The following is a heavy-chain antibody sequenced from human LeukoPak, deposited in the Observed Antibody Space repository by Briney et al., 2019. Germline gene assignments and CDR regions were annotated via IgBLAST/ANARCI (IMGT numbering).Heavy chain of an antibody. CDR1: GFTFSNYA. CDR2: IVSSGDTT. CDR3: ARETCSGGSCYSAAFDI. J-gene: IGHJ3*02. Sequence: PGGSLRLSCAGSGFTFSNYAMSWVRQAPGKGLEWVSAIVSSGDTTYYADSVKGRFTISRDNAKNSLYLQMNSLRAEDTAVYYCARETCSGGSCYSAAFDIWGQGTMVTVSS. V-gene: IGHV3-23*01. D-gene: IGHD2-15*01.